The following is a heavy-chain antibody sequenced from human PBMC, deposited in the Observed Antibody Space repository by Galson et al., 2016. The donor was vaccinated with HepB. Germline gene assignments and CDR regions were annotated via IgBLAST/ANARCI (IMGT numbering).Heavy chain of an antibody. CDR1: GYTFINYD. CDR3: YGMDV. Sequence: SVKVSCKASGYTFINYDIYWVRQATGQGLEWMGWMDPKSGATGYAQKFQGRVTMTRDTSINTAYMELSSLRSEDTAVYYCYGMDVWDQGTTVTVSS. V-gene: IGHV1-8*01. CDR2: MDPKSGAT. J-gene: IGHJ6*02.